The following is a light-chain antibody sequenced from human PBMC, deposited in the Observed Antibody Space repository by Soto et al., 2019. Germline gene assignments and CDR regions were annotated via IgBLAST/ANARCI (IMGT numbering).Light chain of an antibody. V-gene: IGLV2-14*01. Sequence: QSALTQPASVSGSPGQSITISCTGTSSDVGGYNYVSWYQQHPGKAPKLMIYDVSNRPSGVSNRFSGSKSANTASLTISGLQAEDEADYYCSSSTGSSTYVVFGGGTKLNVL. CDR1: SSDVGGYNY. CDR3: SSSTGSSTYVV. J-gene: IGLJ2*01. CDR2: DVS.